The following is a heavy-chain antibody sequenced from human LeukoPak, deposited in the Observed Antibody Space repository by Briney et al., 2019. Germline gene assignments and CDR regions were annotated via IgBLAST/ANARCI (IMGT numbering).Heavy chain of an antibody. J-gene: IGHJ5*02. CDR3: ARRGIWDLQIGNWLDP. Sequence: SETLSLTCSISGDSFTTNSYWWAWIRQSPGKGLEWIGSIYSSGNSYYNPSLKSRASISPDTSKNHYSLSLTSVTAADTAVYYCARRGIWDLQIGNWLDPWGQGILVTVSS. CDR1: GDSFTTNSYW. V-gene: IGHV4-39*02. D-gene: IGHD3-16*01. CDR2: IYSSGNS.